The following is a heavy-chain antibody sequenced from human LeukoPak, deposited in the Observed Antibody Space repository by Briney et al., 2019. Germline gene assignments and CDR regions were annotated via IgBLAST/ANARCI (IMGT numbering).Heavy chain of an antibody. Sequence: SETLSLTCTVSGGSISGYYWSWIRQPPGKGLEWIGYIYYSGSTNYNPSLKSRVTISVDTSKNQFSLKLSSVTAADTAVYYCARGLLDGYTHPAAFDIWGQGTMVTVSS. V-gene: IGHV4-59*01. D-gene: IGHD5-24*01. J-gene: IGHJ3*02. CDR2: IYYSGST. CDR3: ARGLLDGYTHPAAFDI. CDR1: GGSISGYY.